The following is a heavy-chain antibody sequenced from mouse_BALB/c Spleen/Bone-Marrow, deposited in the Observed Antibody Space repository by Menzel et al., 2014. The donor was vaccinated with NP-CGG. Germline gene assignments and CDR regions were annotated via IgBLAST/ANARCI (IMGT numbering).Heavy chain of an antibody. Sequence: DVKLVESGGGLVKPGGSLKLSCAASGFTFSSYAMSWVRPTPEKRLEWVATISSGGSYTYYPDSVEGRFTISRDNAKNTLYLQMSSLRSEDTAMYYCARHGITRLLDYWGQGTTLTVSS. J-gene: IGHJ2*01. V-gene: IGHV5-9-3*01. CDR3: ARHGITRLLDY. CDR1: GFTFSSYA. D-gene: IGHD2-4*01. CDR2: ISSGGSYT.